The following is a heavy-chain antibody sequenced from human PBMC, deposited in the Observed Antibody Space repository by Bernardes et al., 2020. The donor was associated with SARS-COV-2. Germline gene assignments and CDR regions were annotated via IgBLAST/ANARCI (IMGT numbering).Heavy chain of an antibody. CDR1: GGSFRSPY. J-gene: IGHJ5*02. Sequence: SETLSLTCAVYGGSFRSPYWAWIRQPPGRGLEWVGEINHSGSSTYNPSLKSRVTLSVDTSKMQFSLKLTSVNAADMAVYYCARGASFGFLSAYSFGRGGPFDPWGQGVLVTVAS. D-gene: IGHD3-3*01. CDR3: ARGASFGFLSAYSFGRGGPFDP. CDR2: INHSGSS. V-gene: IGHV4-34*01.